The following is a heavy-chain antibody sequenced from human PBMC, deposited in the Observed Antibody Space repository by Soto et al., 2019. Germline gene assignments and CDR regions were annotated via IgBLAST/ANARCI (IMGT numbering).Heavy chain of an antibody. CDR2: IDPSDSYT. CDR3: TTGTNYYYYSMDV. Sequence: PGESLKISCKGSGYSFTSYWISWVRQMPGEGLEWMGRIDPSDSYTNYSPSFQGHVTISADKSISTAYLQWSSLKASDTAMYYCTTGTNYYYYSMDVWGQGTTVTSP. J-gene: IGHJ6*02. V-gene: IGHV5-10-1*01. CDR1: GYSFTSYW. D-gene: IGHD1-1*01.